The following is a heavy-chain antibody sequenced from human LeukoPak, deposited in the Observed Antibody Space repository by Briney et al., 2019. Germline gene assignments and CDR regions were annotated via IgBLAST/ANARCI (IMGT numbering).Heavy chain of an antibody. Sequence: SETLSLTCTVSGVSISSFYWSWIRQPPGKGLECIGYIYYSGSTNYNPSLKSRVTMSVDTSKNQFSLKLSSVTAADTAVYYCARAGYGVGDTAHHYFDYWGQGTLVTVSS. V-gene: IGHV4-59*01. CDR1: GVSISSFY. CDR3: ARAGYGVGDTAHHYFDY. J-gene: IGHJ4*02. CDR2: IYYSGST. D-gene: IGHD1-26*01.